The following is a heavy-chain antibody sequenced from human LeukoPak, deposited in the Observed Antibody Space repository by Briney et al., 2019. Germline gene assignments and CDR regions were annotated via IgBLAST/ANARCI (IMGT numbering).Heavy chain of an antibody. CDR1: GVSFNDYY. CDR3: TRMTTGHDY. CDR2: INHSGYT. V-gene: IGHV4-34*01. D-gene: IGHD4-17*01. Sequence: SETLSLTCAVSGVSFNDYYWSRVRQPPGKGLEWIGEINHSGYTNDSPSLKSRVTMSIDTSRKQFSLNLRSVTVADTAVYYCTRMTTGHDYWGQGTLVTVSS. J-gene: IGHJ4*02.